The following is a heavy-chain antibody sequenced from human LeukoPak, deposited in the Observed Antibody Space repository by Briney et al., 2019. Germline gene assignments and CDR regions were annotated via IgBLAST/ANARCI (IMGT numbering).Heavy chain of an antibody. CDR2: IYYSGST. CDR3: ARSIVGATLFDY. CDR1: GGSISSGDYY. Sequence: SQTLSLTCTVSGGSISSGDYYWSWIRQPPGKGLEWIGYIYYSGSTYYNLSLKSRVTISVDTSKNQFSLKLSSVTAADTAVYYCARSIVGATLFDYWGQGTLVTVSS. D-gene: IGHD1-26*01. V-gene: IGHV4-30-4*01. J-gene: IGHJ4*02.